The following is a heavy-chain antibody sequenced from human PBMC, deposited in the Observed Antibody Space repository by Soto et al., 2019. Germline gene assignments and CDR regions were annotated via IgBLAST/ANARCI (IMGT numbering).Heavy chain of an antibody. V-gene: IGHV1-69*13. Sequence: SVKVSSKASGGTFSSYAISWVRQAPGQGREWMGGIIPIFGTANYAQKFQGRVTITADESTSTAYMELSSLRSEDTAVYYCARAYYNFWRGYYSYWGQGTLGTVSS. CDR1: GGTFSSYA. CDR2: IIPIFGTA. D-gene: IGHD3-3*01. CDR3: ARAYYNFWRGYYSY. J-gene: IGHJ4*02.